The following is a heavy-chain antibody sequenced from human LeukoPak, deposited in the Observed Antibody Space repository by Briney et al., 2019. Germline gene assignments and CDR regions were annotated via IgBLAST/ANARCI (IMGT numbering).Heavy chain of an antibody. CDR3: AKDRSLSVRHLDY. CDR2: ISYDGSNK. CDR1: GFTFRSCD. J-gene: IGHJ4*02. V-gene: IGHV3-30*18. Sequence: GGSLRLSCTASGFTFRSCDMHWLRHAAGEALEGVAVISYDGSNKYYADSVKGRFTISRDNSKNTLYLQMNSLRAEDTAVYYCAKDRSLSVRHLDYWGQGTLVTVSS. D-gene: IGHD1-1*01.